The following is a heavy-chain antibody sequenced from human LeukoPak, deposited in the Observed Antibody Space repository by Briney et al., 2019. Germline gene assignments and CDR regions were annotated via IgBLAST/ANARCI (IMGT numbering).Heavy chain of an antibody. Sequence: PGGSLRLSCAASGFKFSNYAMHWVRQAPGKGLEWVSYISSSGSTIYYADSVKGRFTISRDNAKNSLYLQMNSLRAEDTAVYYCARGLYGSGSYYTYYYYMDVWGKGTTVTISS. CDR2: ISSSGSTI. V-gene: IGHV3-48*03. J-gene: IGHJ6*03. CDR3: ARGLYGSGSYYTYYYYMDV. CDR1: GFKFSNYA. D-gene: IGHD3-10*01.